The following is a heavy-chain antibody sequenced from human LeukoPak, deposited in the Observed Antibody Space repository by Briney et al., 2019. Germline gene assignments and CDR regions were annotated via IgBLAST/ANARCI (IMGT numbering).Heavy chain of an antibody. CDR2: IYYSGST. CDR3: ARATSVVRHYYYYYYMDV. CDR1: GGSISSGSYY. J-gene: IGHJ6*03. Sequence: SQTLSLTCTVSGGSISSGSYYWSWIRQPPGKGLEWIGSIYYSGSTYYNPSLKSRVTISVDTSKNQFSLKLSSVTAADTAVYYCARATSVVRHYYYYYYMDVWGKGTTVTVSS. V-gene: IGHV4-39*07. D-gene: IGHD5/OR15-5a*01.